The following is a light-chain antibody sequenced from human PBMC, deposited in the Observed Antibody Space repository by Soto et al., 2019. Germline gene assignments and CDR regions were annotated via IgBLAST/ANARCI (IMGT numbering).Light chain of an antibody. CDR1: QSVSSN. V-gene: IGKV3-15*01. CDR2: GAS. CDR3: QQSNNFPRT. J-gene: IGKJ1*01. Sequence: EIVMTQSPATLSVYPGERATLSCRASQSVSSNLAWYQQKPGQAHRLLIYGASTRATGIPARFSGSGSGTELTLTISSLPTDDFAVYCCQQSNNFPRTFGQGTKVDIK.